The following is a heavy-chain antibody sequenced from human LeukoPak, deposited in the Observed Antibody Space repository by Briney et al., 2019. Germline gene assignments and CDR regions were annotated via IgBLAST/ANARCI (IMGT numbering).Heavy chain of an antibody. D-gene: IGHD4-17*01. CDR1: GFTFSTSA. Sequence: ASVKVSCKTSGFTFSTSAVQWLRQARGQRLEWIGWIIVGSGATNYAQSLQGRFTITRDMSTNTAYMELSSLGSEDSAVYYCAAELYGVYTDCCTFHMWGQGTMVTVSS. CDR2: IIVGSGAT. J-gene: IGHJ3*02. CDR3: AAELYGVYTDCCTFHM. V-gene: IGHV1-58*01.